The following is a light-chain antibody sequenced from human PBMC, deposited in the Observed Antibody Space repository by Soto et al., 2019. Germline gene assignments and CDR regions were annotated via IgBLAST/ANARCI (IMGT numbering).Light chain of an antibody. J-gene: IGKJ1*01. CDR1: QSVSSSY. CDR2: GAS. Sequence: EIVLTQSPGTLSLSPGERATLSCRASQSVSSSYLAWYQQKPGQAPRLLIYGASSRATGIPDRFSGSGSGTDLTITISRLEPEDCAVYDCQQYGSSSWTFGQGTKVDIK. CDR3: QQYGSSSWT. V-gene: IGKV3-20*01.